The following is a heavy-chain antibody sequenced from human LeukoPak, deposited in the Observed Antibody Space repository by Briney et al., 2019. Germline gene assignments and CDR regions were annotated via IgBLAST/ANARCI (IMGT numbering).Heavy chain of an antibody. CDR1: GYTFTSYY. CDR3: ARDGGSSFDQFRYYYYYGMDV. Sequence: PEASVKVSCKASGYTFTSYYMHWVRQAPGQGLEWMGIINPSGGSTSYAQKFQGRVTMTRDTSTSTVYMELSSLRSEDTAVYYCARDGGSSFDQFRYYYYYGMDVWGQGTTVTVSS. CDR2: INPSGGST. V-gene: IGHV1-46*01. J-gene: IGHJ6*02. D-gene: IGHD3-16*01.